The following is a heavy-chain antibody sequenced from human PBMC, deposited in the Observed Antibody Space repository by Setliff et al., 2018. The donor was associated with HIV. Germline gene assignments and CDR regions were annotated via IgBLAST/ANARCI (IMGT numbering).Heavy chain of an antibody. Sequence: GGSLRLSCVASKFSVSDSYMGWVRQAPGKGLEWVSFVHNTDTYYANSVKGRFTISRDNSKTMVFLRMNSLRPEDSAMYYCVRGETYAHWPKGDYWGQGTLVTVSS. J-gene: IGHJ4*02. CDR1: KFSVSDSY. D-gene: IGHD3-16*01. V-gene: IGHV3-53*01. CDR3: VRGETYAHWPKGDY. CDR2: VHNTDT.